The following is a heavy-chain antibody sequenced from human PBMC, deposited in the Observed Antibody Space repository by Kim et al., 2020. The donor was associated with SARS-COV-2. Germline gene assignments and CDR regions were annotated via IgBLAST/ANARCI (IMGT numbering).Heavy chain of an antibody. V-gene: IGHV4-34*01. CDR2: INQSGST. D-gene: IGHD3-3*01. CDR1: GESFSDYS. J-gene: IGHJ6*03. Sequence: SETLSLTCAVFGESFSDYSWTWIRQSPGKGLEWIGEINQSGSTKYNPSFKSRVTIPIDTTKNHLSLKVTSVTAADTAIYYCARGRVGVIPSPILGLGPFWIYYYMDVWGKGAAVTVS. CDR3: ARGRVGVIPSPILGLGPFWIYYYMDV.